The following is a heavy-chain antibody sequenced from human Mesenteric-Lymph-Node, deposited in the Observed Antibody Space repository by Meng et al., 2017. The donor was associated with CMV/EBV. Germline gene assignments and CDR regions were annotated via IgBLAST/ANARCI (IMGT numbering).Heavy chain of an antibody. CDR3: AERLSV. CDR2: IGSGGDT. J-gene: IGHJ6*02. D-gene: IGHD2-21*01. CDR1: GFTFSSHD. Sequence: GGSLRLSCAASGFTFSSHDMHWVRQTTERGLEWVSVIGSGGDTYYSDSVKGRFTISRENAKNSLYLQMNSLREEDTAVYYCAERLSVWGRGTTVTVSS. V-gene: IGHV3-13*01.